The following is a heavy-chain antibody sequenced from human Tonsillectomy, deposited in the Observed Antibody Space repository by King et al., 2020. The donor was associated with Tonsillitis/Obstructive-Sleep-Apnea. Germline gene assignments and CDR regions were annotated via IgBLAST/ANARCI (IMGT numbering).Heavy chain of an antibody. Sequence: VQLVESGGGVVQPGRSLRLSCAASGFTFSSYGMHWVRQAPGKGLEWVAVISYDGSNKYYADSVKGRFTISRDNSKNTLYLQMNSLRAEDTAVYYCAKDRAGNYYDSSGYYPDAFDIWGQGTMVTVSS. V-gene: IGHV3-30*18. CDR2: ISYDGSNK. J-gene: IGHJ3*02. CDR3: AKDRAGNYYDSSGYYPDAFDI. CDR1: GFTFSSYG. D-gene: IGHD3-22*01.